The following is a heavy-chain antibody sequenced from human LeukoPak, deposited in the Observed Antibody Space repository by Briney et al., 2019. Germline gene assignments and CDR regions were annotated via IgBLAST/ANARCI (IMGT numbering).Heavy chain of an antibody. CDR3: ARNYDFWSGYYY. J-gene: IGHJ4*02. V-gene: IGHV4-34*01. D-gene: IGHD3-3*01. CDR2: INHSGST. CDR1: GGSFSGYY. Sequence: SETLSLTCAVYGGSFSGYYWSWIRQPPGKGLEWIGEINHSGSTNYNPSLKSRVTISVDTSKNQFSLKLSSVTAADTAVYYCARNYDFWSGYYYWGQGTLVTVSS.